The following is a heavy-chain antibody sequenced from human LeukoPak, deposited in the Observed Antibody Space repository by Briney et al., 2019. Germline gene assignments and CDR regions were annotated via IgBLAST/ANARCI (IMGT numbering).Heavy chain of an antibody. J-gene: IGHJ6*03. CDR1: GGSISSGGYY. D-gene: IGHD2/OR15-2a*01. V-gene: IGHV4-30-2*01. CDR2: IYHSGST. Sequence: SETLSLTCTVSGGSISSGGYYWSWIRQPPGKGLEWIGYIYHSGSTYYNPSLKSRVTISVDRSKNQFSLKLSSVTAADTAVYYCAREISGYYYYYMDVWGKGTTVTVSS. CDR3: AREISGYYYYYMDV.